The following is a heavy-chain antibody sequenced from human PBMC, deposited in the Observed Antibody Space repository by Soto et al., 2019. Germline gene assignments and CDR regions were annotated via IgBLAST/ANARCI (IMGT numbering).Heavy chain of an antibody. CDR3: AREYILAVVAQGY. J-gene: IGHJ4*02. V-gene: IGHV3-33*01. Sequence: GGSLRLSCAASGFTFSTYGMHWVRQAPGKGLEWMTVIWYDGSQKYYGDSVNGRFTISRDNSKNTVYLQMNSLRVEDTAVYYCAREYILAVVAQGYWGQGILVPVSS. CDR2: IWYDGSQK. CDR1: GFTFSTYG. D-gene: IGHD3-22*01.